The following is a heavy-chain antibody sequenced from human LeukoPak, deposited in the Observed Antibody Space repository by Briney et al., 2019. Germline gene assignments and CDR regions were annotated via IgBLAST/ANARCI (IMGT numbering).Heavy chain of an antibody. J-gene: IGHJ2*01. Sequence: GGSLRLSCAASGFTFSNYWMHWVRQAPGKGLVWVSHINDDGSSTSYADSVKGRFTISRDNAKNTLYLQMNSLRAEDTAVYYCARSGTTAYWYFDLWGRGTLVTVSS. CDR3: ARSGTTAYWYFDL. V-gene: IGHV3-74*01. CDR1: GFTFSNYW. CDR2: INDDGSST. D-gene: IGHD1-7*01.